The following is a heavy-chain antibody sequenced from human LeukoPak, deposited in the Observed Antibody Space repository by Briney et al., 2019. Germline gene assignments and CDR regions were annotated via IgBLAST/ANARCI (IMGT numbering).Heavy chain of an antibody. V-gene: IGHV4-34*01. CDR2: INHSGST. D-gene: IGHD3-10*01. J-gene: IGHJ4*02. Sequence: SETLSLTCAVYGGSFSGYYWSWIRQPPGKGLEWIGEINHSGSTNYNPSLKSRVTISVDTSKNQFSLKLSSVTAADTAVYYCARSGVVRGVITHKTIDYWGQATLVTVSS. CDR1: GGSFSGYY. CDR3: ARSGVVRGVITHKTIDY.